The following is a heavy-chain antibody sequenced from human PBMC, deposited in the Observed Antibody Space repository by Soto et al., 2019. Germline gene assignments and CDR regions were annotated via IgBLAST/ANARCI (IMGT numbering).Heavy chain of an antibody. CDR2: ISGSGGST. D-gene: IGHD3-22*01. CDR3: AKDRSYYDSRLGNWFDP. Sequence: PGGSLRLSCAASGFTFSSYAMSWVRQAPGKGLEWVSAISGSGGSTYYADSVKGRFTISRDNSKNTLYLQMNSLRAEDTAVYYCAKDRSYYDSRLGNWFDPWGQGTLVTVSS. CDR1: GFTFSSYA. V-gene: IGHV3-23*01. J-gene: IGHJ5*02.